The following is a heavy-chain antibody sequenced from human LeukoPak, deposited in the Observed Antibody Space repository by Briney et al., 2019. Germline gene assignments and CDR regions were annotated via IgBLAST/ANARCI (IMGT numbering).Heavy chain of an antibody. Sequence: SETLSLTCTASGGSISSYYWSWIRQPPGKGLEWIGYIYYSGSTNYNPSLKSRVTISVDTSKNQFSLKLSSVTAADTAVYYCARVPLTMIEARYYYYGMDVWGQGTTVTVSS. CDR3: ARVPLTMIEARYYYYGMDV. D-gene: IGHD3-22*01. J-gene: IGHJ6*02. CDR2: IYYSGST. CDR1: GGSISSYY. V-gene: IGHV4-59*01.